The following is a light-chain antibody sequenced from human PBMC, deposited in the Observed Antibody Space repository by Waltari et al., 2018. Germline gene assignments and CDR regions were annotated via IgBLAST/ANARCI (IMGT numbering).Light chain of an antibody. Sequence: QSALTQPASVSGSPGQSITISCTGTSSDVGGYNYVSWFQQHPGKAPKVMIYGVSKRPSGVTNRVSGSKSGNTASLTISGLQAEDEADYYCSSYTSSSTFVFGTGTKVTVL. CDR2: GVS. CDR3: SSYTSSSTFV. J-gene: IGLJ1*01. CDR1: SSDVGGYNY. V-gene: IGLV2-14*01.